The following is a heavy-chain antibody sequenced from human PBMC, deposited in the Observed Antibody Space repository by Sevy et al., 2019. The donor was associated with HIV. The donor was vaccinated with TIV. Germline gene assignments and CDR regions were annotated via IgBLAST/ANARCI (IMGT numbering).Heavy chain of an antibody. CDR1: GFTFSSYS. Sequence: GGSLRLSCAASGFTFSSYSMNWVRGAPGKGLEWLSYISSSSRTIYYADSVKGRFPISRDNGKNSLYLQMTSLRVDDTDLYYCARGRYGDYVFDYWGQRTLVPVSS. CDR3: ARGRYGDYVFDY. D-gene: IGHD4-17*01. J-gene: IGHJ4*02. CDR2: ISSSSRTI. V-gene: IGHV3-48*04.